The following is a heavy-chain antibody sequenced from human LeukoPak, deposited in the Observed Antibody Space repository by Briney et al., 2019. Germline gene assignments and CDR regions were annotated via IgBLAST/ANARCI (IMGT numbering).Heavy chain of an antibody. CDR3: AREVMGTNYDILTGVMDA. V-gene: IGHV4-39*07. D-gene: IGHD3-9*01. J-gene: IGHJ6*02. Sequence: SETLSLTCTVSGGSISSSSYYWGWIRQPPGKGLEWIGSIYYSGSTYYNPSLKSRVTISVDTSKNQFSLKLSSVTAADTAVYYCAREVMGTNYDILTGVMDAWGQGTTVTVSS. CDR1: GGSISSSSYY. CDR2: IYYSGST.